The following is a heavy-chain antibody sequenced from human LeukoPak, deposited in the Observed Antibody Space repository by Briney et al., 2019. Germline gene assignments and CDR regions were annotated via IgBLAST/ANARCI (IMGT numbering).Heavy chain of an antibody. CDR2: ISGSGGST. Sequence: GGSLRLSCAASGFTFSSYAMSWVRQAPGKGLEWVSAISGSGGSTYYADSVKGRFTISRDNSKNTLYLQMNSLRAEDTAIYYCAKDRGRDYGDYYFDYWGQGTLVTVSS. V-gene: IGHV3-23*01. CDR1: GFTFSSYA. D-gene: IGHD4-17*01. J-gene: IGHJ4*02. CDR3: AKDRGRDYGDYYFDY.